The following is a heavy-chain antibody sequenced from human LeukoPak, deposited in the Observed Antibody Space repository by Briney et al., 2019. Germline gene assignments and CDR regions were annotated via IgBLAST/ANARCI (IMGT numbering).Heavy chain of an antibody. D-gene: IGHD2-2*01. CDR1: GFTFSSYG. CDR3: AKGKRDQLPLCAFDI. Sequence: GGSLRLSCAASGFTFSSYGMSWVRQAPGKGLEWVSATSGSGGSTYYADSVKGRFTISRDNSKNTLYLQMNSLRAEDTAIYYCAKGKRDQLPLCAFDIWGQGTMVTVSS. CDR2: TSGSGGST. J-gene: IGHJ3*02. V-gene: IGHV3-23*01.